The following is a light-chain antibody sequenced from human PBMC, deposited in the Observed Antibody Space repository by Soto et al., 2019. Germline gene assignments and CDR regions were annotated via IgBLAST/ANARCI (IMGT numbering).Light chain of an antibody. Sequence: EIVLTQSPATLSWSPGERATLSCRASQSVSSYLAWYQQKPGQAPRLLIYDASNRATGIPARFSGSGSGTDFTLNTSSLEPEDFAVYYCQQRSNWPRTFGQGNQLEIK. CDR1: QSVSSY. V-gene: IGKV3-11*01. CDR2: DAS. J-gene: IGKJ2*01. CDR3: QQRSNWPRT.